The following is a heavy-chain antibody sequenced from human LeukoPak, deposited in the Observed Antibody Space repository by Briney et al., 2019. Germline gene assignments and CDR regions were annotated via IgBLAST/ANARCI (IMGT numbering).Heavy chain of an antibody. Sequence: ASVKVSCKASGYTFTSYDINWVRQAPGQGLEWMGWISAYNGNTNYAQKLQGRVTMTTDTSTSTAYMELRSLRSDDTAVYYCARGGVLVGSGSYYYYYYMDVWGKGTTVTVSS. D-gene: IGHD3-10*01. V-gene: IGHV1-18*01. CDR2: ISAYNGNT. CDR1: GYTFTSYD. CDR3: ARGGVLVGSGSYYYYYYMDV. J-gene: IGHJ6*03.